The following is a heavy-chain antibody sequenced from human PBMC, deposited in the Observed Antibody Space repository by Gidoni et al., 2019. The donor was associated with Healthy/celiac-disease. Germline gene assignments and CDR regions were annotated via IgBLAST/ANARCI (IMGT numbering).Heavy chain of an antibody. V-gene: IGHV1-2*02. CDR2: INPNSGGT. CDR1: GYTFTGYY. CDR3: AREDRGEGYGYGFDY. J-gene: IGHJ4*02. D-gene: IGHD5-18*01. Sequence: QVQLVQSGAEVKKPGASVKVSCKASGYTFTGYYMHWLRQAPGQGLEGMGWINPNSGGTNFAQKFQGIVTMTRDTSISTAYMELSRLRSDDTAVYYWAREDRGEGYGYGFDYWGQGTLVTVSS.